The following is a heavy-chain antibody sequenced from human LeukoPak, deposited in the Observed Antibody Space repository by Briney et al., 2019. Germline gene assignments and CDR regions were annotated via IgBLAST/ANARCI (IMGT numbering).Heavy chain of an antibody. Sequence: GGSLRLSCAASGFTFSNYGMHWVRQAPGKGLEWVAVISYDGSTKYYADSVKGRFTISRDNSKNTLYLQMNSLRAEDTAVYYCAKDRGDYYDSSGYYSGGFDIWGQGTMVTVSS. V-gene: IGHV3-30*18. CDR1: GFTFSNYG. CDR3: AKDRGDYYDSSGYYSGGFDI. J-gene: IGHJ3*02. CDR2: ISYDGSTK. D-gene: IGHD3-22*01.